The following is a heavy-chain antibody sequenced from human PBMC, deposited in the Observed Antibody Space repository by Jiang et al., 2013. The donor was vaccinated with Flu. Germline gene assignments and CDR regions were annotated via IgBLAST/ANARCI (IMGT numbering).Heavy chain of an antibody. J-gene: IGHJ5*02. Sequence: YGPGLVKPSETLSLTCTVSGGSISSSSYYWGWIRQPPGKGLEWIGSIYYSGSTYYNPSLKSRVTISVDTSKNQFSLKQSSVTAADTAVYYCARWPGSGRQGKFDPWGQGTLVTVSS. CDR3: ARWPGSGRQGKFDP. CDR1: GGSISSSSYY. V-gene: IGHV4-39*01. D-gene: IGHD3-10*01. CDR2: IYYSGST.